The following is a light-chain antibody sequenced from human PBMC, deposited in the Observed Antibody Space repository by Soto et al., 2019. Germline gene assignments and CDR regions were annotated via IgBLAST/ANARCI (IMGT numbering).Light chain of an antibody. Sequence: DIQMTQSPSSVSASVGERVTITWRASQGITRWLAGYQQQPGKEHNLLIYAASSLQSGVPSRFSGSESGTDFTLTISSLQPEDFATYYCQQANTFPVTFGQGTRLEIK. CDR1: QGITRW. V-gene: IGKV1-12*01. J-gene: IGKJ5*01. CDR3: QQANTFPVT. CDR2: AAS.